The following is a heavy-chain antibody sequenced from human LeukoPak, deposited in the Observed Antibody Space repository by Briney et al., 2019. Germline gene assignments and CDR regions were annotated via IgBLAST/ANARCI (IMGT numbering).Heavy chain of an antibody. V-gene: IGHV3-74*01. J-gene: IGHJ4*02. CDR1: GFTFNSYW. Sequence: GGSPRLSCAASGFTFNSYWMHWVRQAPGKGLVWVSRIISDGSSTTHADSVKGRFTISRDNAKNSLYLQMNSLRAEDTAVYYCARDYDFWSGPIAYWGQGTLVTVSS. CDR3: ARDYDFWSGPIAY. D-gene: IGHD3-3*01. CDR2: IISDGSST.